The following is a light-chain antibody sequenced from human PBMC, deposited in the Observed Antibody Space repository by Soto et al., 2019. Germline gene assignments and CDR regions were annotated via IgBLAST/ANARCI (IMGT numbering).Light chain of an antibody. CDR2: DTS. CDR3: QQYHNWPIT. J-gene: IGKJ5*01. V-gene: IGKV3-15*01. Sequence: EIVLTQSPRTLSLSPGERATLSCRASQSVNSNLAWHQQKPGQAPRILMYDTSTLATGIPARFSGSGSGTEFTLTISSLQSEDFAVYYCQQYHNWPITFGQGTRLEIK. CDR1: QSVNSN.